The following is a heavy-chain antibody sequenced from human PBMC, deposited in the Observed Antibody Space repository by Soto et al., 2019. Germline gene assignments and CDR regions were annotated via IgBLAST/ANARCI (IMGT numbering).Heavy chain of an antibody. J-gene: IGHJ6*03. V-gene: IGHV3-23*01. CDR2: ISGSGGST. CDR1: GFTFSSCA. D-gene: IGHD6-13*01. CDR3: AKDRLGSSWYDMDV. Sequence: GGSLRLSCAASGFTFSSCAMSWVRQAPGKGLEWVSAISGSGGSTYYADSVKGRFTISRDNSKNTLYLQMNSLRAEDTAVYYYAKDRLGSSWYDMDVWGQGTTVTVSS.